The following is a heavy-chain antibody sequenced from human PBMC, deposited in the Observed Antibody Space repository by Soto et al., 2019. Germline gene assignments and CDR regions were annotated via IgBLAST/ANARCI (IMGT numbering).Heavy chain of an antibody. CDR3: AGQNSNYLDY. J-gene: IGHJ4*02. D-gene: IGHD4-4*01. CDR2: IKPDGSDR. CDR1: GFTFGSYW. V-gene: IGHV3-7*01. Sequence: EVQLEESGGGLVQPGGSLRLSCAASGFTFGSYWMSWVRQAPGKGLEWVVNIKPDGSDRYYVDSVKGRFTVSRDNAKNTLYLQMNSLRAEDTAVYYCAGQNSNYLDYWGQGTLVTVSS.